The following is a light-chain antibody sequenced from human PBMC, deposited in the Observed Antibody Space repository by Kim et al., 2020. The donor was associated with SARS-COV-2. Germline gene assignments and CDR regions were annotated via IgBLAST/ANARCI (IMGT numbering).Light chain of an antibody. CDR3: QQSGSSPFT. CDR1: QSVSSSY. CDR2: GAS. Sequence: LSPGERATLSCRANQSVSSSYLVWYQQNPGQAPRLLIYGASSRATGIPDRFSGSGSGTDFTLTISRLEPEDFAVYYCQQSGSSPFTFGGGTRVEIK. J-gene: IGKJ4*01. V-gene: IGKV3-20*01.